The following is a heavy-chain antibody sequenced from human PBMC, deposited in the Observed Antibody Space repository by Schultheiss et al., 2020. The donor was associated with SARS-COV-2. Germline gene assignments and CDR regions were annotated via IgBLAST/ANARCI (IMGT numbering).Heavy chain of an antibody. J-gene: IGHJ4*02. Sequence: ASVKVSCKASGYTFTSYGISWVRQAPGQGLEWMGWISAYNGNTNYAQKFQGRVTITADKSTSTAYMELSSLRSEDTAVYYCARALYYDKYYFDYWGQGTLVTVSS. CDR1: GYTFTSYG. CDR3: ARALYYDKYYFDY. CDR2: ISAYNGNT. V-gene: IGHV1-18*01. D-gene: IGHD3-3*01.